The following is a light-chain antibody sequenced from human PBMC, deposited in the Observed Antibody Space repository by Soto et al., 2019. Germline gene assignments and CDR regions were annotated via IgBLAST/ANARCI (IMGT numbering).Light chain of an antibody. V-gene: IGKV3-15*01. CDR2: GAS. CDR1: QSVSSN. CDR3: QQYNNWTFT. Sequence: EIVMTQSPATLSVSPGERATLSCRASQSVSSNLAWYQQKPGQAPRLLIYGASTRATGIPARFSGSGSGTEFTLPIRSLQSGDFAVYYCQQYNNWTFTFGPGTKVDIK. J-gene: IGKJ3*01.